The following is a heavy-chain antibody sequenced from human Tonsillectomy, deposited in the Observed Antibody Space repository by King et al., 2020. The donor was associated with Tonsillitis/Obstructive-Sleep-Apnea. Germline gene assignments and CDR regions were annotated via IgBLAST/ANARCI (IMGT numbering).Heavy chain of an antibody. D-gene: IGHD2-15*01. CDR3: ARVRSSSYLHYPNYMDV. CDR2: IYFTGST. Sequence: VQLQESGPGLVKPSETLSLTCNVSGGSLTRYYWGWIRQPPEKGLDWIGYIYFTGSTTYNPSLKSRVAISVDTSKNQFSLNLTSVTPADSAVYYCARVRSSSYLHYPNYMDVWGKGTTVTVSS. J-gene: IGHJ6*03. CDR1: GGSLTRYY. V-gene: IGHV4-59*01.